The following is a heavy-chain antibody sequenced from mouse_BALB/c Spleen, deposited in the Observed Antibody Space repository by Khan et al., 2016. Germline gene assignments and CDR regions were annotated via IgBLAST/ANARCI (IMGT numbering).Heavy chain of an antibody. CDR3: AKNSGYDGSSYDTYAMDY. D-gene: IGHD1-1*01. CDR2: IWRGGST. V-gene: IGHV2-5*01. CDR1: GFSLTSYG. J-gene: IGHJ4*01. Sequence: QVQLQESGTGLVQPSQSLSITCTVSGFSLTSYGVHWVRHSPGKGLEWLGVIWRGGSTDYNAAVMSSLSITQDNYKSQVVFKKNSLQADDTAIYYCAKNSGYDGSSYDTYAMDYWGQGTSATVSS.